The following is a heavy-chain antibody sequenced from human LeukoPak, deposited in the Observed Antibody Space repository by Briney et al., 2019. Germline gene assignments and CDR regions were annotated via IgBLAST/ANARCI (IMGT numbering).Heavy chain of an antibody. Sequence: SETLSLTCVVSGGSVSSSKWWSWVRQPPGQGLEWIGSIFHSGSTYYNPSLKSRVTISLDTSKNQFSLKLSSMTATAVYSCARSRFLMIDAYDYWGPGTLVTVSS. J-gene: IGHJ4*02. D-gene: IGHD2-2*01. CDR1: GGSVSSSKW. CDR2: IFHSGST. CDR3: ARSRFLMIDAYDY. V-gene: IGHV4-4*02.